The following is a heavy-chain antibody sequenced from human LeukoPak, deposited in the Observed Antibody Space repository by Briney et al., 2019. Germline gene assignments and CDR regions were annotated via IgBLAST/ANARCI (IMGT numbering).Heavy chain of an antibody. Sequence: KSSQTLSLTCTVSGGSISSGGYYWSWIRQHPGKGLEWIGYIYYSGSTYYNPSLKSRVTISVDTSKNQFSLKLSSVTAADTAVYYCARGEIAAASLDPWGQGTLVTVSS. J-gene: IGHJ5*02. CDR2: IYYSGST. D-gene: IGHD6-13*01. CDR1: GGSISSGGYY. V-gene: IGHV4-31*03. CDR3: ARGEIAAASLDP.